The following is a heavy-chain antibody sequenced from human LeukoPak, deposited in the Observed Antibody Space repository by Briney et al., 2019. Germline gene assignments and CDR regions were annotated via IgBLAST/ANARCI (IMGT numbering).Heavy chain of an antibody. D-gene: IGHD6-19*01. J-gene: IGHJ4*02. CDR3: ARSNANWYSSGWYSDY. CDR2: IYSGGST. V-gene: IGHV3-53*01. CDR1: GFTVSSNY. Sequence: GGSPRLSCAASGFTVSSNYMSWVRQAPGKGLVWVSVIYSGGSTYYADSVKGRFTISRDNSKNTLYLQMNSLRAEDTAVYYCARSNANWYSSGWYSDYWGQGTLVTVSS.